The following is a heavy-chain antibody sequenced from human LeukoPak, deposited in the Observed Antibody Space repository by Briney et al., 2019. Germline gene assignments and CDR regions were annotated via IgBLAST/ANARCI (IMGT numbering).Heavy chain of an antibody. J-gene: IGHJ5*01. V-gene: IGHV3-48*02. Sequence: GGSLRLSCAASGFTFSTLSMHWVRQAPGKGLEWVSYISSSSTIYYADSVKGRFTISRDNAKNSLYLQMNSLRDEDTAVYYCARETSDSWGQGTLVTVSS. CDR1: GFTFSTLS. CDR2: ISSSSTI. CDR3: ARETSDS. D-gene: IGHD1-1*01.